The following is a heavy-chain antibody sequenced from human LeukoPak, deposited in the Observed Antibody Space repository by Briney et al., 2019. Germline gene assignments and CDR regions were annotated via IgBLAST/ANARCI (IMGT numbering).Heavy chain of an antibody. CDR3: ATLSGARDY. Sequence: SETLSLTCTVSGAYLSRSTYYWVWIRQPPGKGLEWIGRIYYDGSTYYNPSLKSRVTISVDTSKNQFFLNLSSVTAADTAIYYCATLSGARDYWGQGTLVTVSS. CDR2: IYYDGST. D-gene: IGHD1-26*01. V-gene: IGHV4-39*01. CDR1: GAYLSRSTYY. J-gene: IGHJ4*02.